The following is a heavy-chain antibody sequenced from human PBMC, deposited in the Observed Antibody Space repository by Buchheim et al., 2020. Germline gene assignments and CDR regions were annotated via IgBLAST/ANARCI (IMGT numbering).Heavy chain of an antibody. CDR1: GGTFSSYA. Sequence: VKKPGSSVKVSCKASGGTFSSYAISWVRQAPGQGLEWMGRIIPILGIANYAQKFQGRVTITADKSTSTAYMELSSLRSEDTAVYYCARTGYCSSTSCYSADYYYYGMDVWGQGTT. J-gene: IGHJ6*02. CDR2: IIPILGIA. V-gene: IGHV1-69*04. CDR3: ARTGYCSSTSCYSADYYYYGMDV. D-gene: IGHD2-2*01.